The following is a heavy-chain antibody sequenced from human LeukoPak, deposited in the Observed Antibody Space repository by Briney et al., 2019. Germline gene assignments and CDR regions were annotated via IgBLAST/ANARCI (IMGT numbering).Heavy chain of an antibody. V-gene: IGHV1-24*01. J-gene: IGHJ5*02. CDR2: FDPEDGET. D-gene: IGHD3-3*01. Sequence: GASVRVSCKVSGYTLTELSMHWVRQAPGKGLEWMGGFDPEDGETIYAQKFQGRVTMTEDTSTDTAYMELSSLRSEDTAVYYCATDRGYDFWSGYYTTKNNWFDPWGQGTLVTVSS. CDR3: ATDRGYDFWSGYYTTKNNWFDP. CDR1: GYTLTELS.